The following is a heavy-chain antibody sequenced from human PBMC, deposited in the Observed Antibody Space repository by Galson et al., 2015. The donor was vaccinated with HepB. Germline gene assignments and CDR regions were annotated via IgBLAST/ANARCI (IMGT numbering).Heavy chain of an antibody. V-gene: IGHV1-8*01. J-gene: IGHJ4*02. CDR3: ARVRASSDYRDF. CDR2: VNPNSGNT. Sequence: SCKASGYTFTSYDINWVRQATGQGLEWMGWVNPNSGNTGYAQKFQGRVTMTRNTSISTAYMELNNLRAEDTAVYYCARVRASSDYRDFWGQGTLVTVSS. D-gene: IGHD3-22*01. CDR1: GYTFTSYD.